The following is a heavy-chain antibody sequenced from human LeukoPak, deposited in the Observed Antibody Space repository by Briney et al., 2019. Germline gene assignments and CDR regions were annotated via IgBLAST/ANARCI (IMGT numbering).Heavy chain of an antibody. CDR1: GGSISSGSYY. D-gene: IGHD6-6*01. J-gene: IGHJ6*03. CDR3: ARDGGSYSSSSFYYYMDV. V-gene: IGHV4-61*02. CDR2: VYTSGST. Sequence: SETVSLTCTVSGGSISSGSYYWSWIRQPAGKGLEWIGRVYTSGSTNYNPSLKSRVTISVDTSKNQFSLKLSSVTAADTAVYYCARDGGSYSSSSFYYYMDVWGKGTTVTVSS.